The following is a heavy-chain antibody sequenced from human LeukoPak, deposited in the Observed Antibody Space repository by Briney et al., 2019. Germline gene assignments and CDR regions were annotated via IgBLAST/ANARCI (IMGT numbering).Heavy chain of an antibody. D-gene: IGHD3-10*01. CDR3: AKYRGFGDSYDS. CDR2: IGGSST. CDR1: GFPFTIYA. J-gene: IGHJ4*02. V-gene: IGHV3-23*01. Sequence: GGSLRLSCAASGFPFTIYAMSWVRQAPGKGLEWVSSIGGSSTYYADFVKGRFTISRDTSKNMMYLQMNSLRADDTAIYYCAKYRGFGDSYDSWGQGTLVTVSS.